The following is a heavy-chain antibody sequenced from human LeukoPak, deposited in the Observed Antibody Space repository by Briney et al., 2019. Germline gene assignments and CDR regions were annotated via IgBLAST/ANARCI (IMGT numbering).Heavy chain of an antibody. CDR2: IGGRDGST. V-gene: IGHV3-23*01. J-gene: IGHJ4*02. CDR3: AKGHYYGSGSLAY. D-gene: IGHD3-10*01. Sequence: PGGSLRLSCAASGFTFSSYGMSWVRQAPGKGLEWVSAIGGRDGSTYYADSVKGRFTISRDNSKNTLYVQMNSLRAEDTAVYYCAKGHYYGSGSLAYWGQGTLVTVSS. CDR1: GFTFSSYG.